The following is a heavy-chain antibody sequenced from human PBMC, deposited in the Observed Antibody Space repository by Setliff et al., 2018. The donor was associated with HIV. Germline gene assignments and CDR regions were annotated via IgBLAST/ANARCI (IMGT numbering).Heavy chain of an antibody. J-gene: IGHJ3*02. CDR2: INPSGGST. Sequence: ASVKVSCKASGYTFTSYYMHWVRQAPGQGLEWMGIINPSGGSTSYAQKFQGRVTMTRDTSTSTVYMELSSLRSEDTAVYYCAIPAALVGATSRAFDIWGQGTMVTVSS. CDR3: AIPAALVGATSRAFDI. CDR1: GYTFTSYY. D-gene: IGHD1-26*01. V-gene: IGHV1-46*01.